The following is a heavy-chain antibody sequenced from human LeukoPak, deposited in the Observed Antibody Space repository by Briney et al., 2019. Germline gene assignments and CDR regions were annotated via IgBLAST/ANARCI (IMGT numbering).Heavy chain of an antibody. Sequence: SGTLCLTCTVSGVSISSYDWSWVRQPPGKGLEWIGDISYSGSTNYNPSVKGRFTISVDTSKNQFPLKLSTVSAEDTAVYYCARGQAYDCSSTSCYYFDYWGQGTLVTVSS. D-gene: IGHD2-2*01. CDR3: ARGQAYDCSSTSCYYFDY. V-gene: IGHV4-59*01. CDR2: ISYSGST. J-gene: IGHJ4*02. CDR1: GVSISSYD.